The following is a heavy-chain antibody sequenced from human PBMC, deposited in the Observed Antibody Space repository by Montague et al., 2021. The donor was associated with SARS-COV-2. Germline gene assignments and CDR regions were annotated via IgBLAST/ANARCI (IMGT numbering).Heavy chain of an antibody. CDR1: GGSISSFY. J-gene: IGHJ4*02. CDR2: FLYTGNS. D-gene: IGHD3-9*01. CDR3: ARGPLGIVTGYPPDF. V-gene: IGHV4-59*13. Sequence: SETLSLTCSVSGGSISSFYWSWIRQPPGKGLEWIGYFLYTGNSNYNPSLKSRVTLSVDTSKNQFSLNLSSVTAADTAVYYCARGPLGIVTGYPPDFWGQGTLVTVSS.